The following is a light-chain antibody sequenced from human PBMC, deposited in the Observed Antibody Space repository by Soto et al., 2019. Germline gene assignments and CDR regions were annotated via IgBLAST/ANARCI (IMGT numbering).Light chain of an antibody. CDR2: DAS. J-gene: IGKJ5*01. Sequence: EIVLTQSPATLSLSPGERATLSCRASQSVSSYLAWYQQKPGQAPRLLIYDASNRATGIPARFSGSGSGTDFPRTISSLEPEDFAVYYCQQRSNWPPETFGQGTRLELK. CDR3: QQRSNWPPET. CDR1: QSVSSY. V-gene: IGKV3-11*01.